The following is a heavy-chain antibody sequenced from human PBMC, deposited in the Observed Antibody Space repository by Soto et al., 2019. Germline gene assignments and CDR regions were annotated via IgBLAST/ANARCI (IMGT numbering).Heavy chain of an antibody. V-gene: IGHV1-18*01. CDR1: GYIFSSCG. J-gene: IGHJ4*02. CDR2: ISGYNGNT. Sequence: QVQLVQSGAEMKKPGASVRVTCKASGYIFSSCGISGLRQAPGQGLQWMGWISGYNGNTNYAQKFQGRLTMTTDTSTNTAYMELRRLRPDDTAVYYCARDEATVTTVSFAYWGQGTLVTVSS. CDR3: ARDEATVTTVSFAY. D-gene: IGHD4-17*01.